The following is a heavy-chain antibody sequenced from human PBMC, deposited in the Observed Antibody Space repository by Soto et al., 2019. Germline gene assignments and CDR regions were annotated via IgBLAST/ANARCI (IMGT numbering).Heavy chain of an antibody. D-gene: IGHD3-22*01. V-gene: IGHV4-31*03. Sequence: SETLSLTCTVSGGSISSGGYYWSWIRQHPGKGLEWIGYIYYSGSTYYNPSLKSRVTISVDTSKNQFSLKLSSVTAADTAVYYCAIIGLNYDSSGYYYVRNDAFDIWGQGTMVTVSS. CDR3: AIIGLNYDSSGYYYVRNDAFDI. CDR1: GGSISSGGYY. J-gene: IGHJ3*02. CDR2: IYYSGST.